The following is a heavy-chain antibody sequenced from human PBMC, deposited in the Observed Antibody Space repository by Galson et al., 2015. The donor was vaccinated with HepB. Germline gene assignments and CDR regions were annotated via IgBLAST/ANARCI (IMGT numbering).Heavy chain of an antibody. J-gene: IGHJ4*02. D-gene: IGHD2-21*02. Sequence: SLRLSCAASGFNLRTYGMHWVRQAPGQGLEWMAVISHDENNKYYADSVKGRFTISRDNSKNAVYLQMDGLKTEDTAMYYCAKARGYCGGDCYYYLDVWGQGTLVTVSS. V-gene: IGHV3-30*18. CDR1: GFNLRTYG. CDR2: ISHDENNK. CDR3: AKARGYCGGDCYYYLDV.